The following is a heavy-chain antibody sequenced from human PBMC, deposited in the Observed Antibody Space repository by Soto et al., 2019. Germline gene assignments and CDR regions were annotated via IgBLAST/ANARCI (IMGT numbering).Heavy chain of an antibody. CDR3: ARLVGAYQHYIDY. V-gene: IGHV3-21*01. CDR2: IDSTSMHI. CDR1: GFTFSSNS. Sequence: GGSLSLSCGASGFTFSSNSMIWVRQAPGKGLEWVSYIDSTSMHIYYADSVKGRFTITRDNAKKSVYLQMTSLRAEDTAVYYCARLVGAYQHYIDYWGQGTLVTVSS. J-gene: IGHJ4*02. D-gene: IGHD1-26*01.